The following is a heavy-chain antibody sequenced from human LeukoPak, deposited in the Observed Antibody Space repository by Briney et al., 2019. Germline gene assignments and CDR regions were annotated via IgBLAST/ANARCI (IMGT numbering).Heavy chain of an antibody. CDR2: INHSGST. J-gene: IGHJ4*02. CDR3: ARGASSSWYLRYYFDY. V-gene: IGHV4-34*01. CDR1: GGSFSGYY. D-gene: IGHD6-13*01. Sequence: SETLSLTCAVYGGSFSGYYWSWIRQPPGKGLEWIGEINHSGSTNYNPSLKSQVTISVDTSKNQFSLKLSSVTAADTAVYYCARGASSSWYLRYYFDYWGQGTLVTVSS.